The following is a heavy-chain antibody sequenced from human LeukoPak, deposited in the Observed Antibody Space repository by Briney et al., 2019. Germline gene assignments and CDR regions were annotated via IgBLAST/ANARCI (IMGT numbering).Heavy chain of an antibody. D-gene: IGHD1-14*01. CDR2: ISAYNGNT. CDR1: GYTFINYA. CDR3: ARGNHRDADAFDI. V-gene: IGHV1-18*01. Sequence: ASVKVSCKASGYTFINYAMNWVRQAPGQGREGMGWISAYNGNTNYAQKLQGRVTMTTDTSTSTAYMELRSLRYDDTAVYYCARGNHRDADAFDIWGQGTMVTVSS. J-gene: IGHJ3*02.